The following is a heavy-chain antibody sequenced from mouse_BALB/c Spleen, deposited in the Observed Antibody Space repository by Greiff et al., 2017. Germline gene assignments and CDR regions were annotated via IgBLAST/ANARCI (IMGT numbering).Heavy chain of an antibody. J-gene: IGHJ2*01. CDR1: GFTFSSFG. Sequence: DVQLVESGGGLVQPGGSRKLSCAASGFTFSSFGMHWVRQAPEKGLEWVAYISSGSSTIYYADTVKGRFTISRDNPKNTLFLQMTSLRSEDTAMYYCARMYDYDGYFDYWGQGTTLTVSS. V-gene: IGHV5-17*02. D-gene: IGHD2-4*01. CDR3: ARMYDYDGYFDY. CDR2: ISSGSSTI.